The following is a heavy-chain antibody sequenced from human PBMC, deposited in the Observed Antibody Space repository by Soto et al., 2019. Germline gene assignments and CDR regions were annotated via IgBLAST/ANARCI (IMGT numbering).Heavy chain of an antibody. CDR1: GGSISSYY. V-gene: IGHV4-59*01. J-gene: IGHJ4*02. Sequence: QVQLQESGPGLVKPSETLSLTCTVSGGSISSYYWSWIRQPPGKGLEWIGYIYYSGSTNYNPSLQSRITISVDTSKNQFSLKLSSVTAADTAVYYCASLYSSSWYYFDYWGQGTLVTVSS. CDR3: ASLYSSSWYYFDY. CDR2: IYYSGST. D-gene: IGHD6-13*01.